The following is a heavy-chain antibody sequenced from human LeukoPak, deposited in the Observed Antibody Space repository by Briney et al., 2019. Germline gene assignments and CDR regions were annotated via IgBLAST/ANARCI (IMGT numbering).Heavy chain of an antibody. V-gene: IGHV1-18*01. CDR2: ISAYNGNT. Sequence: ASVKVSCKASGYTFTSYGISWVRQAPGQGLEWMGWISAYNGNTNYAQKLQGRVTMTTDTSTSTAYMEVRSLRSDDTAVYYCARARPHSSSWANWFDPWAREPWSPSPQ. J-gene: IGHJ5*02. D-gene: IGHD6-13*01. CDR3: ARARPHSSSWANWFDP. CDR1: GYTFTSYG.